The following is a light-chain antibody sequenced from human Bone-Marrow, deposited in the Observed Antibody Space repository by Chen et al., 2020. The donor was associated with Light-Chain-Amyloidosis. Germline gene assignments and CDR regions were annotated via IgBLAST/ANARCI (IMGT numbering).Light chain of an antibody. Sequence: SYELPQPPSLSVSPGQTARINCSGDDLPTKYAYWYQQKPGQAPVLVIHRDTERPSGISERFSGSSSGTTATFTISGVQAEDEADYHCQSADSSGTYEVIFGGGTKLTVL. CDR1: DLPTKY. CDR3: QSADSSGTYEVI. V-gene: IGLV3-25*03. CDR2: RDT. J-gene: IGLJ2*01.